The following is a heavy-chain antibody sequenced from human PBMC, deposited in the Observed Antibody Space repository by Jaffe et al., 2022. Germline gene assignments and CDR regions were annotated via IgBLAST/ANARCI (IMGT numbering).Heavy chain of an antibody. D-gene: IGHD3-9*01. V-gene: IGHV4-34*01. J-gene: IGHJ5*02. Sequence: QVQLQQWGAGLLKPSETLSLTCAVYGGSFSGYYWSWIRQPPGKGLEWIGEINHSGSTNYNPSLKSRVTISVDTSKNQFSLKLSSVTAADTAVYYCARGGADILTGPLKLNWFDPWGQGTLVTVSS. CDR1: GGSFSGYY. CDR3: ARGGADILTGPLKLNWFDP. CDR2: INHSGST.